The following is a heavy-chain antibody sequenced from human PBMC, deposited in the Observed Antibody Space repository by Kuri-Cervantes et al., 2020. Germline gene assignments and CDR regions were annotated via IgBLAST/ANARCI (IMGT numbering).Heavy chain of an antibody. CDR1: GYTFTSYG. V-gene: IGHV1-18*01. CDR3: ARQVSGWYWFDP. Sequence: ASVKVSCKASGYTFTSYGISWVRQAPGQGLEWMGWISAYNGNTNYAQKLQGGVTMTTDTSTSTAYMELSGLRFEDTAVYYCARQVSGWYWFDPWGQGTLVTVSS. D-gene: IGHD6-13*01. J-gene: IGHJ5*02. CDR2: ISAYNGNT.